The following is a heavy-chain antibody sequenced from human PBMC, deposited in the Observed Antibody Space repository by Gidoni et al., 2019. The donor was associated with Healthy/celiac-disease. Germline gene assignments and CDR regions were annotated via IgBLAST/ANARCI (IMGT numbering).Heavy chain of an antibody. Sequence: QLQLQESGPGLVKPSETLSLTCTVSGCSISSSSYYWGWIRQPPGKGLEWIGSIYYSGSTYYNPALKSRVTISVDTSKNQFSLKLSSVTAADTAVYYCARSVRDLRPNRRYFDLWGRGTLVTVSS. V-gene: IGHV4-39*07. CDR3: ARSVRDLRPNRRYFDL. D-gene: IGHD3-16*02. CDR2: IYYSGST. J-gene: IGHJ2*01. CDR1: GCSISSSSYY.